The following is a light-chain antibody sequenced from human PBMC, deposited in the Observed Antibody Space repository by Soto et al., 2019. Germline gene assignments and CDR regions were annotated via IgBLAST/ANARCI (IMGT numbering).Light chain of an antibody. J-gene: IGKJ4*01. V-gene: IGKV4-1*01. CDR2: WAS. CDR1: QSVLFNSNNKNN. Sequence: DIVMTQSPDSLAVSLGERATINCKSSQSVLFNSNNKNNLAWYQQKPGQPPNLLIYWASTRQSGVPDRFSGSGSGTDFTLTISRLQAEDVAVYYCQQYYSTPPSFGGGTKVDIK. CDR3: QQYYSTPPS.